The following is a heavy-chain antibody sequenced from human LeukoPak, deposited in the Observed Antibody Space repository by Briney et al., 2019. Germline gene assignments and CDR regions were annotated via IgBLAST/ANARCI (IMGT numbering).Heavy chain of an antibody. D-gene: IGHD4-17*01. Sequence: SETLSLTCTVSGGSISSGSYYWSWIRQPAGKGLEWIGRIYTSGSTNYNPSLKSRVTISVDTSKNQFSLKLSSVTAADTAVYYCARLSYGDYFRYDYWGQGTLVTVSS. CDR2: IYTSGST. V-gene: IGHV4-61*02. CDR1: GGSISSGSYY. J-gene: IGHJ4*02. CDR3: ARLSYGDYFRYDY.